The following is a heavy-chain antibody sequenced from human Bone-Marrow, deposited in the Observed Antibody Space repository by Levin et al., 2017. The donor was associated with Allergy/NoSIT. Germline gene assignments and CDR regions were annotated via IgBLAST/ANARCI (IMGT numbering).Heavy chain of an antibody. CDR2: ISDDGTST. CDR3: ASTLYDILAGRYGIDV. Sequence: GGSLRLSCAASGFTFRNYWMNWVRQVPGKGLEWVSRISDDGTSTNYADSVEGRFTISRDNAKNTLSLQMDSLRAEDTALYYCASTLYDILAGRYGIDVWGQGTTVTVSS. J-gene: IGHJ6*02. D-gene: IGHD3-9*01. V-gene: IGHV3-74*01. CDR1: GFTFRNYW.